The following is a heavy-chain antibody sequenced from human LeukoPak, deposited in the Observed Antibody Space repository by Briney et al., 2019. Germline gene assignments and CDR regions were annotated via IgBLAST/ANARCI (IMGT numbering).Heavy chain of an antibody. CDR1: GFTFSSYG. CDR3: AKGVATIAKYYFDY. D-gene: IGHD5-12*01. J-gene: IGHJ4*02. Sequence: PGGSLRLSCAASGFTFSSYGMHWVRQAPGKGLEWVAVIWYDGSNKCYADSVKGRFTISRDNSKNTLYLQMNSLRAEDTAVYYCAKGVATIAKYYFDYWGQGTLVTVSS. CDR2: IWYDGSNK. V-gene: IGHV3-33*06.